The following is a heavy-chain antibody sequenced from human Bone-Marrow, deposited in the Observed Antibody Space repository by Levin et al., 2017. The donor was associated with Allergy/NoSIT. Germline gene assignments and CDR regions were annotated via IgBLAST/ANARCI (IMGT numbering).Heavy chain of an antibody. CDR1: GFTFSSYA. J-gene: IGHJ4*02. Sequence: PGGSLRLSCAASGFTFSSYAMHWVRQAPGKGLEWVAVISYDGSNKYYADSVKGRFTISRDNSKNTLYLQMNSLRAEDTAVYYCAKDDTDVIDYWGQGTLVTVSS. CDR3: AKDDTDVIDY. V-gene: IGHV3-30*04. CDR2: ISYDGSNK. D-gene: IGHD3-9*01.